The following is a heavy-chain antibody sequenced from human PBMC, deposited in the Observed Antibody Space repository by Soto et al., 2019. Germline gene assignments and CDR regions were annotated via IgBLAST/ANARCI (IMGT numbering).Heavy chain of an antibody. D-gene: IGHD3-16*01. Sequence: SQTLSLTCASSGDSVSGNSAAWNWIRQSPSRGLEWLGRTYYRSKWYNDYAVSVKSRITVTPDTSKNQFSLHLNSVTPEDKAVYYCAIEFTYYESSDSYFDYWGQGPLVTVAS. CDR1: GDSVSGNSAA. CDR3: AIEFTYYESSDSYFDY. CDR2: TYYRSKWYN. J-gene: IGHJ4*02. V-gene: IGHV6-1*01.